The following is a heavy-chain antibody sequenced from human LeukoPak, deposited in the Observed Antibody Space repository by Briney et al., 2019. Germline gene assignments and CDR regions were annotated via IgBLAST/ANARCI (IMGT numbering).Heavy chain of an antibody. CDR3: ARGWEDY. Sequence: QPGGSLRLSCAASGFTFSSSGMSWVRQAPGKGLEWVSTISDSGGSTYYADSVKGRFTVSRDNSKNTLYLQMNSLRVDDTAVYYCARGWEDYWGQGTLVTVSS. D-gene: IGHD1-26*01. CDR2: ISDSGGST. J-gene: IGHJ4*02. CDR1: GFTFSSSG. V-gene: IGHV3-23*01.